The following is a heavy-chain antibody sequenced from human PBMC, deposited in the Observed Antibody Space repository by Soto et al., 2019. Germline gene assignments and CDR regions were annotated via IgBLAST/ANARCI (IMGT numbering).Heavy chain of an antibody. CDR3: ARDSRTGCSSTDCYMS. J-gene: IGHJ5*02. CDR1: GDSISSGAW. V-gene: IGHV4-4*02. Sequence: QVQLQESGPGLVKASETLSLTCAVSGDSISSGAWWSWVRQSPGKGLQWIGEIYHSGNTRNNPSLKGLVTMSVDKSNNQFSLNLMSVTAADTATYYCARDSRTGCSSTDCYMSWGRGILVTVSS. D-gene: IGHD2-2*01. CDR2: IYHSGNT.